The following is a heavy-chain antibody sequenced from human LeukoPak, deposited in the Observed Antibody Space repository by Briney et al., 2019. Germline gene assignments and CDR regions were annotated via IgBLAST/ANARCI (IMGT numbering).Heavy chain of an antibody. Sequence: PGGSLRLSCAASGFSFSSYAMSWVRQAPGKGPEWVSGISDSGGSTYYADSVKGRFTISRDNSKKQLFLQVDSLGVEDTAVYYCAEGKINHDGAFDAWGQGTRVTVSS. CDR3: AEGKINHDGAFDA. J-gene: IGHJ3*01. D-gene: IGHD5-24*01. CDR2: ISDSGGST. CDR1: GFSFSSYA. V-gene: IGHV3-23*01.